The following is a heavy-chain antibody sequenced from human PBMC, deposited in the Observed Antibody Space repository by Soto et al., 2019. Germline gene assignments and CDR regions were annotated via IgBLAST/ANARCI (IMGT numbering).Heavy chain of an antibody. D-gene: IGHD6-19*01. Sequence: QVQLVESGGGVVQPGRSLRLSCAASGFTFSAYGMHWVRQAPGKGLEWVAIISRDGSNKYYADSVKGRFTISRDNSKNALYLNTKCLRAEGPGVDDTASDYWIRQSTGWFYYIDFWGQGTLVTVSS. CDR3: ASDYWIRQSTGWFYYIDF. J-gene: IGHJ4*02. V-gene: IGHV3-30*03. CDR1: GFTFSAYG. CDR2: ISRDGSNK.